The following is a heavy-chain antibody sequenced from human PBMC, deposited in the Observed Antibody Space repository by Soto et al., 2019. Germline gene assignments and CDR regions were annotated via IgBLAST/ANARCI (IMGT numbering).Heavy chain of an antibody. J-gene: IGHJ4*02. D-gene: IGHD5-18*01. V-gene: IGHV4-61*08. CDR1: GGSISSGDYC. Sequence: SETLSRTWTDCGGSISSGDYCCSWIRQPPGKGLEWIGYIYYSGSTNYNPSLKSRVTISVDTSKNQFSLQLSSVTAADTAVYYCARTLYSYGPRFDYWGQGTLVTVSS. CDR2: IYYSGST. CDR3: ARTLYSYGPRFDY.